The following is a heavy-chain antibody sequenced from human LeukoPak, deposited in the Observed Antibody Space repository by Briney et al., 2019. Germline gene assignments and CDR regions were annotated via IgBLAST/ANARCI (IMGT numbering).Heavy chain of an antibody. CDR2: INHFGAT. CDR1: CGSFSVYY. Sequence: PSETLSLTCAVYCGSFSVYYWSCIPHPPEKAVEGMGEINHFGATNYNPSLKGRVTISVDTSKKQFSLELSSVPATDTGVYYCARPYYDSSGFNWFDPWGQGTLVTVSS. V-gene: IGHV4-34*01. D-gene: IGHD3-22*01. CDR3: ARPYYDSSGFNWFDP. J-gene: IGHJ5*02.